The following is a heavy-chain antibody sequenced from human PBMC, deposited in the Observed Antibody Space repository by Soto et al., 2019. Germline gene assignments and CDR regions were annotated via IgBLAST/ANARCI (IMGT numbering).Heavy chain of an antibody. CDR2: ISAYNGNT. V-gene: IGHV1-18*01. CDR3: ARDGWNDGIGAFDI. CDR1: GYTFTSYG. D-gene: IGHD1-1*01. Sequence: GASVKVSCKASGYTFTSYGSSWVRQAPGQGLEWMGWISAYNGNTNYAQKLQGRVTMTTDTSTSTAYMELRSLRSDDTAVYYCARDGWNDGIGAFDIWGQGTMVTVSS. J-gene: IGHJ3*02.